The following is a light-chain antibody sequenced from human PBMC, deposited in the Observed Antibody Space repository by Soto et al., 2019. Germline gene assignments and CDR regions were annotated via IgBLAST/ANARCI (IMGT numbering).Light chain of an antibody. CDR1: SGSVATSFY. V-gene: IGLV8-61*01. J-gene: IGLJ1*01. CDR2: TTT. CDR3: VLYVTTGLYV. Sequence: TVVTQEPSFSVSPGGTVTLTCGLSSGSVATSFYPSWYQQTPGQAPRTLISTTTTRSSGVPDRFSGSILGNKAALTITGAQADDESDYYCVLYVTTGLYVFGSGTKLTVL.